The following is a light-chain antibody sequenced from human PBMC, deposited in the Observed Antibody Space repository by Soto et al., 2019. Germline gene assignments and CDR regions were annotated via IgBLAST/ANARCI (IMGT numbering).Light chain of an antibody. V-gene: IGKV3-15*01. CDR1: QSVSSS. J-gene: IGKJ3*01. Sequence: EIVMTQSPATLSVSPGERVTLPCRASQSVSSSLAWYQQKPGQAPRLLIYGASTKATGIPARFSGSGSGKEFTLTISSLQSEDFAVYYCQQYNNWPPFTFGPGTKVDIK. CDR2: GAS. CDR3: QQYNNWPPFT.